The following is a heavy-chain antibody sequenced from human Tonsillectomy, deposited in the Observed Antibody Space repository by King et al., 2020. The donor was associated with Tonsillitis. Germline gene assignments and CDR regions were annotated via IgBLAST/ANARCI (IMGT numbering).Heavy chain of an antibody. D-gene: IGHD6-19*01. J-gene: IGHJ4*02. Sequence: VQLVESGGGLVQPGGPLRLSCAASGFTFSSYAMSWVRQAPGKGLEWVSAISGSGGSTYYADSVKGRFTISRDNSKNTLYLQMNSLRAEDTAVYYCANQQWLSQYFDYWGQGTLVTVSS. CDR3: ANQQWLSQYFDY. V-gene: IGHV3-23*04. CDR1: GFTFSSYA. CDR2: ISGSGGST.